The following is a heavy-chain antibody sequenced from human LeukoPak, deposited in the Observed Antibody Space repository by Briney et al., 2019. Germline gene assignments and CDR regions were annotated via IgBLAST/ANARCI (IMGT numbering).Heavy chain of an antibody. D-gene: IGHD3-10*01. CDR1: GFTFSSYA. Sequence: PGGSLRLSCAASGFTFSSYAMSWVRQAPGKGLEWVSAISGSGGSTYYADSVKGRFTISRDNSKNTLYLQMNSLRAEDTAVYYCAKQPSFSAGFAPFRGVRPPTEIDYWGQGTLVTVSS. J-gene: IGHJ4*02. CDR3: AKQPSFSAGFAPFRGVRPPTEIDY. V-gene: IGHV3-23*01. CDR2: ISGSGGST.